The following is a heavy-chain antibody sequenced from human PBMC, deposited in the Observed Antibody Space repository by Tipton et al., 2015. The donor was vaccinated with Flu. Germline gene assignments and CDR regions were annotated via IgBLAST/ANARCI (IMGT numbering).Heavy chain of an antibody. J-gene: IGHJ5*02. D-gene: IGHD4-11*01. CDR2: IYYSGST. CDR3: ARRDYSNYVSDPKSCFDP. CDR1: GGSISSYY. V-gene: IGHV4-59*01. Sequence: TLSLTCTVSGGSISSYYWSWIRQPPGKGLEWIGYIYYSGSTNYNPSHKSRVTISVDTSKNQFSLKLSSVTAADTAVYYCARRDYSNYVSDPKSCFDPWGQGTLVAVSS.